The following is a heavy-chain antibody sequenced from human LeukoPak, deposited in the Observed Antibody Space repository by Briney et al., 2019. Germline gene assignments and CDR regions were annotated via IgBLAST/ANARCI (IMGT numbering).Heavy chain of an antibody. J-gene: IGHJ4*02. Sequence: SVKVSCKASGFTFTSSAVQWVRQARGQRLEWIGWIVVGSGDTNYAQKFQERVTITRDMSTSTAYMELSSLRSEDTAVYYCAADPGDSSGYSFDYWGQGTLVTVSS. D-gene: IGHD3-22*01. CDR1: GFTFTSSA. CDR3: AADPGDSSGYSFDY. CDR2: IVVGSGDT. V-gene: IGHV1-58*01.